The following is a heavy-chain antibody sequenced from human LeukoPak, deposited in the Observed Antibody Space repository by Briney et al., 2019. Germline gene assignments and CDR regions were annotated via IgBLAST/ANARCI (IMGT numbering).Heavy chain of an antibody. V-gene: IGHV4-39*07. CDR2: IHYTGTT. J-gene: IGHJ6*03. Sequence: SETLSLTCIVSGGSIRSSSYNWGWIRQPPGKGLEWIGSIHYTGTTFYNPSLKSRVTISVDTSKNQFSLKLSSVTAADTAVYYCARTGGSFYFYYYMDVWGKGTTVTVSS. D-gene: IGHD1-26*01. CDR1: GGSIRSSSYN. CDR3: ARTGGSFYFYYYMDV.